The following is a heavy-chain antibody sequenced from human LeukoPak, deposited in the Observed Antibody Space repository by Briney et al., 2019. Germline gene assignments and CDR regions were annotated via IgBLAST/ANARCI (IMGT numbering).Heavy chain of an antibody. V-gene: IGHV3-7*01. CDR1: GFSFSNYW. Sequence: GGSLRLSCAASGFSFSNYWMGWVRQAPGKGLACVANIKTDGSETYYVDSVKGRFTISRDNSKNTLYLQMNSLRAEDTAVYYCTSHEGTWGQGTLVTVSS. J-gene: IGHJ5*02. CDR3: TSHEGT. CDR2: IKTDGSET.